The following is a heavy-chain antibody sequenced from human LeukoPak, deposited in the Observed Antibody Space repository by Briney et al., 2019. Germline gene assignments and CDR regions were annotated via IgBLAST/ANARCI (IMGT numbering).Heavy chain of an antibody. CDR2: IIPILGMA. CDR3: ARAVRGVDTAMVGYNWFDP. Sequence: SVKVSCKASGGTFSSYTISWVRQAPGQGLEWMGRIIPILGMANYAQKFQGRVTITADKSTSTAYMELSSLRSEDTAVYYCARAVRGVDTAMVGYNWFDPWGQGTLVTVSS. D-gene: IGHD5-18*01. V-gene: IGHV1-69*02. J-gene: IGHJ5*02. CDR1: GGTFSSYT.